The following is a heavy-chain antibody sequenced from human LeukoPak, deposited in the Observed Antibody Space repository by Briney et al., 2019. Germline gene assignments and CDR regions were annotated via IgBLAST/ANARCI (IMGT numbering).Heavy chain of an antibody. CDR1: GGSISSYY. CDR3: ARYIVSYPHDAFDI. D-gene: IGHD1-26*01. CDR2: IYYSGST. J-gene: IGHJ3*02. V-gene: IGHV4-59*01. Sequence: PSETLSLTCTVSGGSISSYYWSWIRPPPGKGLEWIGYIYYSGSTSYNPSLKSRVTISVDTSKKQFSLKLSSVTAADTAFYYCARYIVSYPHDAFDIWGQGTMVTVSS.